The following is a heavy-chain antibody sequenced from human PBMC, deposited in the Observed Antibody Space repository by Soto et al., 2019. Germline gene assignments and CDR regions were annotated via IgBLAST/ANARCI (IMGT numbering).Heavy chain of an antibody. Sequence: QVQLVQSGAEVKKPGSSVKVSCKASGGTFDNDIISWVRQAPGQGLEWMGGIVPLLGTTHYAQKFQGRVTIIADGSTSTAYMEMSSLTSEDTAVYYCATDVVMPSAIGRWFDSWGQGTLVTVSS. J-gene: IGHJ5*01. CDR2: IVPLLGTT. D-gene: IGHD2-21*01. CDR3: ATDVVMPSAIGRWFDS. V-gene: IGHV1-69*01. CDR1: GGTFDNDI.